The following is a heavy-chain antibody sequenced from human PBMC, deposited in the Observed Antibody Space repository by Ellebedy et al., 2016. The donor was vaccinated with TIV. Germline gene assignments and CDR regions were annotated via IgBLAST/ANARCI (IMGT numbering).Heavy chain of an antibody. J-gene: IGHJ2*01. V-gene: IGHV3-9*01. D-gene: IGHD6-13*01. CDR1: GFTFEDYA. CDR3: AKDSGYSGMRHFDL. CDR2: ISWNGGTI. Sequence: SLKISXGASGFTFEDYAMHWVRQAPGKGLEWLSYISWNGGTIVYADSVKGRFTTSRDNAKNSLYLQMNSLRPEDTALYYCAKDSGYSGMRHFDLWGRGTLVTVSS.